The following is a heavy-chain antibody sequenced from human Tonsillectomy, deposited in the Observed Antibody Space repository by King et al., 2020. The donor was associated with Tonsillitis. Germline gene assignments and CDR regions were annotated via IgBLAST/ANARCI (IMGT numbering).Heavy chain of an antibody. D-gene: IGHD3-3*01. Sequence: VQLQQWGAGLMKSSETLSLTCGVNGGSFIDKNWSWIRQAPGKGGWWLVQSNKRGSTTLNMSFKMLVTISIDTSKNPFSLNVTSVTAADTAVYYCARGPSAIFGVVLTPPTYFDHWGQGTLVTVSS. CDR2: SNKRGST. V-gene: IGHV4-34*01. CDR3: ARGPSAIFGVVLTPPTYFDH. CDR1: GGSFIDKN. J-gene: IGHJ4*02.